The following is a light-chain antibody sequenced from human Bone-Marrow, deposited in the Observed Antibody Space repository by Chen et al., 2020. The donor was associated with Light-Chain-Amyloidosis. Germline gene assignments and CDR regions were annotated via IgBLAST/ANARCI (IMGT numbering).Light chain of an antibody. Sequence: SYVLIPPSSVSVAPGQTATIACGGNNSGSTSVHWYQQTPGQAPLLVVYDDSDRPSGIPERLSGSNSGNTATLTISRVEAGDEADYYCQVWDRSSDRPVFGGGTKLTVL. CDR2: DDS. CDR1: NSGSTS. J-gene: IGLJ3*02. V-gene: IGLV3-21*02. CDR3: QVWDRSSDRPV.